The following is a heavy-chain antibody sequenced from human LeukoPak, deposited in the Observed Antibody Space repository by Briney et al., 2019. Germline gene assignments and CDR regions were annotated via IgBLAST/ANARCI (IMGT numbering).Heavy chain of an antibody. D-gene: IGHD2-15*01. CDR1: GFTVSSNN. CDR2: IYSGGNT. CDR3: ARDRSECSGGSCYSGGFDS. J-gene: IGHJ4*02. V-gene: IGHV3-53*01. Sequence: TGGSLRLSCAASGFTVSSNNMSWVRQAPGKGLEWVSVIYSGGNTYYADSVKGRFTISRDNSKNTLYLQMNSLRAEDTAVYYCARDRSECSGGSCYSGGFDSWGQGTLVTVSS.